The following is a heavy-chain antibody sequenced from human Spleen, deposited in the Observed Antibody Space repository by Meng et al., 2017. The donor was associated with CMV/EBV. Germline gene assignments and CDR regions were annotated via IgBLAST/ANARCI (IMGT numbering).Heavy chain of an antibody. J-gene: IGHJ4*02. CDR2: IYYSGST. Sequence: SETLSLTCTVSGGSISSYYWSWIRQPPGRGLEWIGYIYYSGSTNYNPSLKCRVTISVDTSKNQFSLKLNSVTAADTAVYYCARAGDGGYDYDYWGQGTLVTVSS. D-gene: IGHD5-12*01. V-gene: IGHV4-59*01. CDR1: GGSISSYY. CDR3: ARAGDGGYDYDY.